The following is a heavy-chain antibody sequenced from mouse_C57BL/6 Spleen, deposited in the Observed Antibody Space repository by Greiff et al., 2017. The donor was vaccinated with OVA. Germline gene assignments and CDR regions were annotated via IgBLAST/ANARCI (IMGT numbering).Heavy chain of an antibody. CDR2: IYPRSGNT. Sequence: QVQLQQSGAELARPGASVKLSCKASGSTFTSYGISWVKPRTGQGLEWIGEIYPRSGNTYYNEKLTGKATLTADKSSSTAYMELRSLTSEDSAVYFCARGGTMTYDYAMDYWGQGTSVTVSS. D-gene: IGHD2-4*01. J-gene: IGHJ4*01. V-gene: IGHV1-81*01. CDR1: GSTFTSYG. CDR3: ARGGTMTYDYAMDY.